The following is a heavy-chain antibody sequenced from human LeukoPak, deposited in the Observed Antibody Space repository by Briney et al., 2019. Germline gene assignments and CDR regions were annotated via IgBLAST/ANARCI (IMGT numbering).Heavy chain of an antibody. CDR1: GFTFSSYW. CDR2: INSDGSST. V-gene: IGHV3-74*01. CDR3: ARAFPAGAFDI. Sequence: GGSLRLSCAASGFTFSSYWMHWVRQAPGKGLVWVSRINSDGSSTSYTDSVKGRFTISRDNAKNTLYLQMNSLRAEDTAVYYCARAFPAGAFDIWGQGTMVTVSS. J-gene: IGHJ3*02.